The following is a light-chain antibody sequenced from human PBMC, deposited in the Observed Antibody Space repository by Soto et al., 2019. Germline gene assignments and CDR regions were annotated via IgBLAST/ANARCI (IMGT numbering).Light chain of an antibody. J-gene: IGLJ1*01. V-gene: IGLV1-40*01. Sequence: QSVLTQPPSVSGAPGQRVTISCNESSSNIGAGYDVHWYQQLPGTAPKLLIYGNSNRPSGVPDRFSGSKSGTSASLAITGLQAEDEADYYCQSYDSSLYVFGTGTKLTVL. CDR1: SSNIGAGYD. CDR2: GNS. CDR3: QSYDSSLYV.